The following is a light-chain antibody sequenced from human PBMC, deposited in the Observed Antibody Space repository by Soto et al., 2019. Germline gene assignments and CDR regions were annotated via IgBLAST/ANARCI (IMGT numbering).Light chain of an antibody. V-gene: IGKV1-5*03. Sequence: DIQMTQSPSTLSASVGDRVTIACRASQNIYSWLAWYQQKPGKAPKSLIYTASTLESGVPSRFSGSGSGTEFTLTISSLQPDDFATYYCQQYNSYPCTFGQGTKVEIK. J-gene: IGKJ1*01. CDR1: QNIYSW. CDR3: QQYNSYPCT. CDR2: TAS.